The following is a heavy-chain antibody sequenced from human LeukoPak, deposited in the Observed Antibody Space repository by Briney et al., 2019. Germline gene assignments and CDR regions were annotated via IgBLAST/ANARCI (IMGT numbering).Heavy chain of an antibody. CDR2: ISYDGRNT. CDR1: GLTFSNYV. CDR3: ARSTGIQYYSVMDV. J-gene: IGHJ6*02. D-gene: IGHD6-13*01. V-gene: IGHV3-30-3*01. Sequence: PGGSLRLSCAASGLTFSNYVIHWVRQAPGKGLEWLAVISYDGRNTYYADSVKGRFTIARDNSKNTLHLQMSSLSTDDTAVYYCARSTGIQYYSVMDVWGQGTTVTVSS.